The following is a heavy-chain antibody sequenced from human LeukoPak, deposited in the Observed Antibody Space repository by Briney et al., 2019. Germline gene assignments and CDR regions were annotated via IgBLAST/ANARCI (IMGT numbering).Heavy chain of an antibody. CDR1: GGSISSSNW. CDR3: ARVRVNYYGSGDDAFDI. D-gene: IGHD3-10*01. V-gene: IGHV4-4*02. Sequence: SETLSLTCAVSGGSISSSNWWSWVRQPPGKGLEWIGEIYHSGSTNYNPSLKSRVTISVDKSKNQFSLKLSSVTAADTAVYYCARVRVNYYGSGDDAFDIWGQGTMVTVSS. J-gene: IGHJ3*02. CDR2: IYHSGST.